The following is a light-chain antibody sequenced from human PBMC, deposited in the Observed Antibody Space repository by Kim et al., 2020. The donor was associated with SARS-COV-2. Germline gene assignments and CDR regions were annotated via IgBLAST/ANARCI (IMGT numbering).Light chain of an antibody. Sequence: SPGERATLSCKASQSVSSSYLAWYQQKPGQAPRLLIYGASSRATGIPDRFSGSGSGTDFTRTISRLEPEDFAVYYCQHYGISPLYTFGRGTKLEI. V-gene: IGKV3-20*01. CDR1: QSVSSSY. CDR3: QHYGISPLYT. CDR2: GAS. J-gene: IGKJ2*01.